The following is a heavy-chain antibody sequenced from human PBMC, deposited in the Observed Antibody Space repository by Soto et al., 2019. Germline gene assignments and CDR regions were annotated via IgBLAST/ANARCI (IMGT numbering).Heavy chain of an antibody. CDR2: INMDGTKT. D-gene: IGHD3-22*01. Sequence: GGSLRLSCAASGFTFRSFTMNWVRQAPGKGLVWVSRINMDGTKTAYADSVKGRFTVSRDNANNTLYLQMNSLGVEDTAVYYCARDYYYDSRSSSVNWFDPWGQGTLVTVSS. V-gene: IGHV3-74*01. CDR1: GFTFRSFT. CDR3: ARDYYYDSRSSSVNWFDP. J-gene: IGHJ5*02.